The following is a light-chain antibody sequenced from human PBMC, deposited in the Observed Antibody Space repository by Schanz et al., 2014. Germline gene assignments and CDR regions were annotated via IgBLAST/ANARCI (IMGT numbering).Light chain of an antibody. V-gene: IGKV3D-15*02. CDR1: ESISDN. CDR3: QQDYNLPWT. CDR2: GAS. Sequence: EIVMTQSPATLSVSPGERATLSCRASESISDNLAWYQHKPGQAPRLLIYGASSRATGIPDRFSGSGSGTEFTLTISSLQSEDFAVYYCQQDYNLPWTFGQGTKVEIK. J-gene: IGKJ1*01.